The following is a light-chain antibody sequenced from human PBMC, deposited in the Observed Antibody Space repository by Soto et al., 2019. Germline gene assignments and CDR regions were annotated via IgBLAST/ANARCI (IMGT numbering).Light chain of an antibody. Sequence: VIWMTQSPSLLSASTGDRFTIGCRISQGISSYLAWYQQKPGKAPELLIYAASTLQSGVPSRFSGSGSGTDFTLTISCLQSEDFATYYCQQYYSFPQTCGQGTKGDIK. CDR2: AAS. V-gene: IGKV1D-8*01. J-gene: IGKJ1*01. CDR3: QQYYSFPQT. CDR1: QGISSY.